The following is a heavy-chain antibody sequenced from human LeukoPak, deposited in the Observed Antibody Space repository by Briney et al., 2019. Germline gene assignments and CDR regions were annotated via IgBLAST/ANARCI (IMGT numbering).Heavy chain of an antibody. CDR3: ARGPLMITFGGVIVIPVDY. J-gene: IGHJ4*02. D-gene: IGHD3-16*02. CDR2: ISSSGSTI. CDR1: GFTFSDYY. Sequence: GGSLRLSCAASGFTFSDYYMSWIRQAPGKGLEWVSYISSSGSTIYYADSVKGRFTISRDNAKNSLYLQMNSLRAEDTAVYYCARGPLMITFGGVIVIPVDYWGQGTLDTVSS. V-gene: IGHV3-11*01.